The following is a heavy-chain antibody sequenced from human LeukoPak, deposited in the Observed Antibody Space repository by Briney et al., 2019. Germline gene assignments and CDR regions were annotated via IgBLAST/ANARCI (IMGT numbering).Heavy chain of an antibody. D-gene: IGHD6-19*01. CDR2: ISAYNGNT. Sequence: ASVKVSCKASGYTFTSYGISWVRQAPGQGLGWMGWISAYNGNTNYAQKLQGRVTMTTDTSTSTAYMELRSLRSDDTAVYYCARISAVVAVAGTRFAFDIWGQGTMVTVSS. J-gene: IGHJ3*02. V-gene: IGHV1-18*01. CDR3: ARISAVVAVAGTRFAFDI. CDR1: GYTFTSYG.